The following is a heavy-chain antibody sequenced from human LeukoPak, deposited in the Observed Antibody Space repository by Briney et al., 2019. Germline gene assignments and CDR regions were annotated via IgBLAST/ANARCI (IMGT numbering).Heavy chain of an antibody. CDR2: INHSGST. CDR3: ARLMAYYDFWSGGYLPQVIFDP. D-gene: IGHD3-3*01. CDR1: GGSFSGYY. V-gene: IGHV4-34*01. J-gene: IGHJ5*02. Sequence: KPSETLSLTCAVYGGSFSGYYWSWIRQPPGKGLEWIGEINHSGSTNYNPSLKSRVTISVDTSKNQFSLKLSSVTAADTAVYYCARLMAYYDFWSGGYLPQVIFDPWGQGTLVTVSS.